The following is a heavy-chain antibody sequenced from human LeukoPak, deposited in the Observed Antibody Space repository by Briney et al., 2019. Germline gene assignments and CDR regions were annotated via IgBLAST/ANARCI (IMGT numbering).Heavy chain of an antibody. CDR2: ISSSSSTI. Sequence: GGSLRLSCAASGFTFSSYRMNWVRQAPGKGLEWVSYISSSSSTIYYADSVKGRFTISRDNAKNSLYLQMNSLRAEDTAVYYCARQADYIPGGAFDIWGQGTMVTVSS. CDR3: ARQADYIPGGAFDI. J-gene: IGHJ3*02. D-gene: IGHD4-11*01. CDR1: GFTFSSYR. V-gene: IGHV3-48*01.